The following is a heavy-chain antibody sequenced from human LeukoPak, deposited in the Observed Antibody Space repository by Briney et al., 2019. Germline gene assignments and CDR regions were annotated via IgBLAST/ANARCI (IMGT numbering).Heavy chain of an antibody. CDR3: TRKGSSDY. V-gene: IGHV1-69*04. J-gene: IGHJ4*02. CDR1: GGTFSSYA. Sequence: GASVKVSCKASGGTFSSYAISWVRQAPGQGLEWMGRIFPILGIANYAQKFQGRVTITADKSTSTAYMELSSLRSEDTAVYYCTRKGSSDYWGQGTLVTVSS. D-gene: IGHD1-26*01. CDR2: IFPILGIA.